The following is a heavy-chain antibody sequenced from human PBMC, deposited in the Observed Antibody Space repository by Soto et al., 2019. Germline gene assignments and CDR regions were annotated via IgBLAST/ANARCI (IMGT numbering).Heavy chain of an antibody. CDR2: MYYSGST. V-gene: IGHV4-59*01. Sequence: WTWIRQPPGKGLEWIGYMYYSGSTNYNPSLKSRVTISVDTSKSQFSLKLSSVTAAGTAVYYCARDGAARLDYWGQGTLVTVSS. CDR3: ARDGAARLDY. J-gene: IGHJ4*02. D-gene: IGHD6-6*01.